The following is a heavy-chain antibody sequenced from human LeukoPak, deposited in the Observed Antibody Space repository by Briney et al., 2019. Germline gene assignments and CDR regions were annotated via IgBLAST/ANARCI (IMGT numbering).Heavy chain of an antibody. J-gene: IGHJ4*02. CDR2: ITPTSSYI. D-gene: IGHD3-22*01. Sequence: GGSLRLSCAVSGLTFSSYSFNWVRQAPGKGLEWVSSITPTSSYIYYADSVKGRFTISRDNAKNSLYLQMNSLRAEDTAVYYCARLRRNNDNSGYYYYYDYWGQGTLVTVSS. CDR1: GLTFSSYS. CDR3: ARLRRNNDNSGYYYYYDY. V-gene: IGHV3-21*01.